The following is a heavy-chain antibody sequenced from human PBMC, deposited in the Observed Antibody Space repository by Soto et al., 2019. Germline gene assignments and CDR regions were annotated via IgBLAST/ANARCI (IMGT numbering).Heavy chain of an antibody. J-gene: IGHJ6*03. Sequence: GASVKVSCKASGGTFSSYPISWVRQAPGQGLEWMGRIIPILGIANYAQKFQGRVTITADKSTSTAYMELSSLRSEDTAVYYCARALRGDDLSYYYYYMGVWGKGTTVTVSS. CDR3: ARALRGDDLSYYYYYMGV. D-gene: IGHD5-12*01. CDR1: GGTFSSYP. V-gene: IGHV1-69*04. CDR2: IIPILGIA.